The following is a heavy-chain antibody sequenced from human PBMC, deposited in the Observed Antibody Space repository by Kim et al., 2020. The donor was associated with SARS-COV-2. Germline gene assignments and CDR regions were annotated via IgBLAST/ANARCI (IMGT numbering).Heavy chain of an antibody. CDR3: ASAQDYSSSWYRGFHDAFDI. V-gene: IGHV1-3*01. J-gene: IGHJ3*02. CDR1: GYTFTSYA. D-gene: IGHD6-13*01. CDR2: INAGNGNT. Sequence: ASVKVSCKASGYTFTSYAMHWVRQAPGQRLEWMGWINAGNGNTKYSQKFQGRVTITRDTSASTAYMELSSLRSEDTAVYYCASAQDYSSSWYRGFHDAFDIWGQGTMVTVSS.